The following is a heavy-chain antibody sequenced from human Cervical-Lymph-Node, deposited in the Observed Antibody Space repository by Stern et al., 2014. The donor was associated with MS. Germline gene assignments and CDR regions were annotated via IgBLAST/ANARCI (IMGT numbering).Heavy chain of an antibody. CDR1: GGSISSSSYY. V-gene: IGHV4-39*01. D-gene: IGHD2-15*01. Sequence: QVQLQESGPGLLKPSETLSLTCTVSGGSISSSSYYWGWIRQPPGKGLEWIGSIYYSGSTDYNPSLKSRFTISVDTSKNRFSLKLSSVTAADTAVYYCARHKDDLYYFGYWGQGTLVTVSS. CDR2: IYYSGST. CDR3: ARHKDDLYYFGY. J-gene: IGHJ4*02.